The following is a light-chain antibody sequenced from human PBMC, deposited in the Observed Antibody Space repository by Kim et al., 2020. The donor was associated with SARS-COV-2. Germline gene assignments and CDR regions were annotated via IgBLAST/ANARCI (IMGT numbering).Light chain of an antibody. V-gene: IGLV2-14*03. CDR1: SSDVGGYNY. J-gene: IGLJ1*01. Sequence: IPISCTATSSDVGGYNYVSWYQQHPGKAPKLMIYDVSNRPSGVSNRFSGSKSGNTASLTISGLQAEDEADYYCSSYTSSSTLHVFGTGTKVTVL. CDR2: DVS. CDR3: SSYTSSSTLHV.